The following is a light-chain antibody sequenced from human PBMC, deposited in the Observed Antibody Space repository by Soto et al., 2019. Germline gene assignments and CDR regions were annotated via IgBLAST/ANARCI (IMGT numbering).Light chain of an antibody. V-gene: IGKV1-9*01. Sequence: DIQLTQSPSFLSASVGDRVTITCRASQGISSYLAWYQQKPGKAPKLLIYAASTVQSGVPSRFSGSGSGTEFTLTISSLQPEDFPTYYCQQLNSYPITFGQRTRVEIK. CDR1: QGISSY. CDR3: QQLNSYPIT. CDR2: AAS. J-gene: IGKJ5*01.